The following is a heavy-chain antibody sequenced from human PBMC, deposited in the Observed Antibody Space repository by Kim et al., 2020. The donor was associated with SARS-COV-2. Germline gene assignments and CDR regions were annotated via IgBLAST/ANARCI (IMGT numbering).Heavy chain of an antibody. J-gene: IGHJ4*02. CDR2: INHSGST. CDR3: ARGRYSGYVGHIDY. CDR1: GGSFSGYY. V-gene: IGHV4-34*01. D-gene: IGHD5-12*01. Sequence: SETLSLTCAVYGGSFSGYYWSWIRQPPGKGLEWIGEINHSGSTNYNPALKSRVTISVDTSKNQFSLKLSSVTAADTAVYYCARGRYSGYVGHIDYWGQGTLVTVSS.